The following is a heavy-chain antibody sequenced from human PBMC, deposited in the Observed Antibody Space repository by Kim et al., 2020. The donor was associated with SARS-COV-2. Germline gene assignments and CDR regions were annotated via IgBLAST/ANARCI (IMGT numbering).Heavy chain of an antibody. CDR2: IWYDGSNK. CDR1: GFTFSSYG. D-gene: IGHD6-19*01. CDR3: ARDGGQWLAPENYYYYYGMDV. Sequence: GGSLRLSCAASGFTFSSYGMHWVRQAPGKGLEWVAVIWYDGSNKYYADSVKGRFTISRDNSKNTLYLQMNSLRAEDTAVYYCARDGGQWLAPENYYYYYGMDVWGQGTTVTVSS. V-gene: IGHV3-33*01. J-gene: IGHJ6*02.